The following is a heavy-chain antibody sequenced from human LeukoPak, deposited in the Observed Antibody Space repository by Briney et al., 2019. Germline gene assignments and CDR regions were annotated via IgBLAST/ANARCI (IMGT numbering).Heavy chain of an antibody. CDR3: AQTGEQDSSGWYRVRRDAYYYYYMDV. CDR1: GGTFSSYA. V-gene: IGHV1-69*06. J-gene: IGHJ6*03. Sequence: ASVKVSCKASGGTFSSYAISWVRQAPGQGLEWMGGIIPIFGTANYAQKFQGRVTITADKSTSTAYMELSSLRSEDTAVYYCAQTGEQDSSGWYRVRRDAYYYYYMDVWGKGTTVTVSS. CDR2: IIPIFGTA. D-gene: IGHD6-19*01.